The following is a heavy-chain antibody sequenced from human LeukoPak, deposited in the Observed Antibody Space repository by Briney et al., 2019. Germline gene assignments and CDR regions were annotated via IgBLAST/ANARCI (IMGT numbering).Heavy chain of an antibody. D-gene: IGHD6-13*01. V-gene: IGHV3-30*18. Sequence: WVAVISYDGSNKYYADSVKDRFTISRDNPKNTLYLQMNSLRAEDTAVYYCAKSPGVAAAVDWGQGTLVTVSS. CDR3: AKSPGVAAAVD. CDR2: ISYDGSNK. J-gene: IGHJ4*02.